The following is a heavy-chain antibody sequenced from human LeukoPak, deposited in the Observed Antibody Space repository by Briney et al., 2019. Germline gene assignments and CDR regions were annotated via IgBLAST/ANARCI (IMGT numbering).Heavy chain of an antibody. D-gene: IGHD3-3*01. J-gene: IGHJ4*02. Sequence: GASVKVSCKTSGYAFSSFAIAWVRQAPGQGLGWMGWISTYTNTNAAQKFQGRVTMTTDTSTSTAYMELTSLRSDDTAVYYCARCYDFWTGYFDYWGQGTRVTVSS. CDR1: GYAFSSFA. CDR3: ARCYDFWTGYFDY. V-gene: IGHV1-18*01. CDR2: ISTYTNT.